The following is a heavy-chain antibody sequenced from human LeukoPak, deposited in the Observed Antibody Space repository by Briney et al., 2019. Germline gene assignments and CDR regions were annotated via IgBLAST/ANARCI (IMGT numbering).Heavy chain of an antibody. CDR3: ARDRLSLSSPGYYYYGMDV. CDR2: INPNSGAT. V-gene: IGHV1-2*02. J-gene: IGHJ6*02. Sequence: ASVKVSCKTSGYTFTGYYMHWVRQAPGQGLEWMGWINPNSGATNYVQEFQGRVTITRDTSINTAYMEMTRLKSDDTAVYYCARDRLSLSSPGYYYYGMDVWGHGTKVTVSS. D-gene: IGHD6-13*01. CDR1: GYTFTGYY.